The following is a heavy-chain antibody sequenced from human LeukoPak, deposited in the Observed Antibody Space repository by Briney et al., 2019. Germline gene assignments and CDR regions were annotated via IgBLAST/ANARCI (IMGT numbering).Heavy chain of an antibody. J-gene: IGHJ4*02. CDR1: GGSISSYY. V-gene: IGHV4-59*01. CDR2: IYYSGST. D-gene: IGHD5-18*01. CDR3: ARSTKVDTAMALDY. Sequence: PSETLSLTCTVSGGSISSYYWNWIRQPPGRGLEWIGYIYYSGSTDYNPSLKSRVTISVDTSKNQFSLKLSSVTAADTAVYYCARSTKVDTAMALDYWGQGTLVTVSS.